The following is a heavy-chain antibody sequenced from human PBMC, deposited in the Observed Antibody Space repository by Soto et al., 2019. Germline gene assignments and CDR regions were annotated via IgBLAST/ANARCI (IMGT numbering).Heavy chain of an antibody. V-gene: IGHV3-21*01. Sequence: GGSLRLSCAASGFTFSDYDMNWIRQAPGKGLEWVSAISSSSSNIYYADSVKGRFTISRDNAKNSLYLQMNSLRAEDSAVYYCVRIFGIAAAGTDSFDFWGQGTLVTVSS. CDR1: GFTFSDYD. CDR3: VRIFGIAAAGTDSFDF. J-gene: IGHJ4*02. CDR2: ISSSSSNI. D-gene: IGHD6-13*01.